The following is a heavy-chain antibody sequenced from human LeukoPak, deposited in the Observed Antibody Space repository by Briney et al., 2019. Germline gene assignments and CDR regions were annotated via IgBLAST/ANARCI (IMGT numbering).Heavy chain of an antibody. CDR2: ISWNSGSI. V-gene: IGHV3-9*01. D-gene: IGHD4-23*01. CDR1: GFTFDDYA. J-gene: IGHJ4*02. CDR3: AKDDSYGGNSNFDY. Sequence: PGGSLRLSCAASGFTFDDYAMHWVRQAPGKGLEWVSGISWNSGSIDYADSVKGRFTTSRDNAKNSLYLQMNSLRAEDTALYYCAKDDSYGGNSNFDYWGQGTLDTVSS.